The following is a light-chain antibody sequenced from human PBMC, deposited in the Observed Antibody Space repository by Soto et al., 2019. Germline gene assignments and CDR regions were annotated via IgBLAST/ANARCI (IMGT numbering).Light chain of an antibody. CDR1: QSVNSY. CDR2: DTS. CDR3: QHRSSWPT. Sequence: EIVLTQSPATLSLSPGERATLSCRASQSVNSYLAWYQQKGGQAPRLLIYDTSNSATGIPGRFSGIGSGTGFTLTSSCREPEDVAVYYCQHRSSWPTFGQGTRLEIK. J-gene: IGKJ2*01. V-gene: IGKV3-11*01.